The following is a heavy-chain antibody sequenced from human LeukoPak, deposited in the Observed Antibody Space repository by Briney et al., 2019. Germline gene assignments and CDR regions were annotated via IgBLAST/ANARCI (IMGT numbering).Heavy chain of an antibody. CDR3: AKSLNYYDSSVYGY. V-gene: IGHV3-23*01. CDR1: GFTFNNYV. Sequence: PGGSLRLSCGASGFTFNNYVMTWVRQAPGKGLEWVSAISGSGGSTYYADSVKGRFTISRDNSKNTLYLQMNGLRAEDTAVYYCAKSLNYYDSSVYGYWGQGTLVTVSS. CDR2: ISGSGGST. J-gene: IGHJ4*02. D-gene: IGHD3-22*01.